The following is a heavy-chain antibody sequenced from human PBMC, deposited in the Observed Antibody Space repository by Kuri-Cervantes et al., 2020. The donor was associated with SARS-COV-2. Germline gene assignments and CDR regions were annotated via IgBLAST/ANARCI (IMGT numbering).Heavy chain of an antibody. D-gene: IGHD1-26*01. CDR2: ISYDESNK. CDR3: AKDQDSGSYFDY. J-gene: IGHJ4*02. Sequence: GGSLRLSCVVSGLTFSDAWMSWVRQAPGKGLEWVAVISYDESNKYYADSVKGRFTISRDNSKNTLYLQMNSLRAEDTAVYYCAKDQDSGSYFDYWGQGTLVTVSS. CDR1: GLTFSDAW. V-gene: IGHV3-30*18.